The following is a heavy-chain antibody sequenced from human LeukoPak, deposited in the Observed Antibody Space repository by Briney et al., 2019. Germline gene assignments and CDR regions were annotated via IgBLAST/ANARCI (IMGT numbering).Heavy chain of an antibody. D-gene: IGHD1-26*01. CDR3: ARSGRGTYYYFDL. CDR2: ISGYNGNT. J-gene: IGHJ4*02. Sequence: ASVKVSCKASSYTFTRYGISWVRQAPGQGLEWMGWISGYNGNTNYAQKFQGRVSMTADASTNTAYMELRSLRSDDTAVYYCARSGRGTYYYFDLWGQGTLVTVSS. CDR1: SYTFTRYG. V-gene: IGHV1-18*01.